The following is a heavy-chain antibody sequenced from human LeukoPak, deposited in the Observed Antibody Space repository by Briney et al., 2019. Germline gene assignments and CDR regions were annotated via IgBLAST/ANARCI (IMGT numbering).Heavy chain of an antibody. V-gene: IGHV3-64*01. CDR2: ISSNGGST. Sequence: GGSVRLSCAASGFTFSSYAMHWVRQAPGKGLEYVSAISSNGGSTYYANSVKGRFTISRDNSKNTLYLQMGSLRAEDMAVYYCAREGGSGWYYFDYWGQGTLVTVSS. J-gene: IGHJ4*02. CDR1: GFTFSSYA. CDR3: AREGGSGWYYFDY. D-gene: IGHD6-19*01.